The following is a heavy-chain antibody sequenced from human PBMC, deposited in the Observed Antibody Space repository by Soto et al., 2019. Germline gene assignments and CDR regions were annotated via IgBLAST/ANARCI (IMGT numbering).Heavy chain of an antibody. V-gene: IGHV4-61*01. Sequence: PSETLSLTCTVSGASVTSGRYYWTWIRQPPGKGLEWLGYISFSGSTIYSPSAKRRLTLSAATSQHAFSFRLNSVTAGDTTAYLCARARESFDSSCFVYEDAEFDLWGQGTLVTVSS. J-gene: IGHJ4*02. D-gene: IGHD6-19*01. CDR1: GASVTSGRYY. CDR3: ARARESFDSSCFVYEDAEFDL. CDR2: ISFSGST.